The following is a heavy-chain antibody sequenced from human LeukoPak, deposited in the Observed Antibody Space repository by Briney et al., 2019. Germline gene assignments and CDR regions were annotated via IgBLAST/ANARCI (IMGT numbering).Heavy chain of an antibody. CDR3: ARDQVLRGSYRTYYYGMDV. D-gene: IGHD3-16*01. V-gene: IGHV3-53*01. CDR1: GFAVSSNY. Sequence: PGGSLRLSCAASGFAVSSNYMSGVRQPPGKGLEGVSVMHSDGSTYYADSVKGRFTISRDNLKNTLSLQMDSLRGEDTAVYYCARDQVLRGSYRTYYYGMDVWGKGTTVTVSS. CDR2: MHSDGST. J-gene: IGHJ6*04.